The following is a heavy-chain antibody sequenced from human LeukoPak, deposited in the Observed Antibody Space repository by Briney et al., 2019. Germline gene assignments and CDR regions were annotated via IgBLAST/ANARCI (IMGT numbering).Heavy chain of an antibody. J-gene: IGHJ4*02. Sequence: PSETLSLTCGVSGTSFTSYYWSWIRQTPGKGLEWIGEVNHSGYTNMNPSLKSRVTISVDTSKNQFSLMMTSVTAADTAVYFCARTTTGHDYWGQGILVTVSP. CDR3: ARTTTGHDY. D-gene: IGHD4-17*01. V-gene: IGHV4-34*01. CDR2: VNHSGYT. CDR1: GTSFTSYY.